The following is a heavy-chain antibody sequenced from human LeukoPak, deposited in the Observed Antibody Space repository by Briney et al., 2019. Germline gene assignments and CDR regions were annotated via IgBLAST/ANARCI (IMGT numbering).Heavy chain of an antibody. CDR3: ARAPERWYTYGSYTFYYMDV. J-gene: IGHJ6*03. CDR1: GGSISNSFYY. D-gene: IGHD5-18*01. CDR2: INYSGST. Sequence: PSETLSLTCTVSGGSISNSFYYWGWIRQPPGKGLEWIGSINYSGSTYYNPSLKSRVTISVDTSKNQFSLELSSVTAADTTVYYCARAPERWYTYGSYTFYYMDVWGKGATVTVSS. V-gene: IGHV4-39*07.